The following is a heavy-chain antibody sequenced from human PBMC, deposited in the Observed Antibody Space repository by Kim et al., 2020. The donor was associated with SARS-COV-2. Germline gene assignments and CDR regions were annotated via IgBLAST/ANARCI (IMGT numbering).Heavy chain of an antibody. CDR3: ARGVTMVRGVISLRYFDL. CDR1: GYTFTSFA. J-gene: IGHJ2*01. CDR2: INTNTGNP. D-gene: IGHD3-10*01. Sequence: ASVKVSCKASGYTFTSFAMNWVRQAPGQGLEWMGWINTNTGNPTYAQDFTGRFVFSLDTSVSTAYLQISSLKAEDTAVYYCARGVTMVRGVISLRYFDLWGRGTLVTVSS. V-gene: IGHV7-4-1*02.